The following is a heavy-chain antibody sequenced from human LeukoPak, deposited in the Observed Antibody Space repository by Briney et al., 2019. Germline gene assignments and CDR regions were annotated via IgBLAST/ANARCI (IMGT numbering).Heavy chain of an antibody. V-gene: IGHV1-18*01. J-gene: IGHJ4*02. CDR2: ISAYNGNT. D-gene: IGHD6-6*01. CDR1: GYTFTSYG. Sequence: ASVKVSCKASGYTFTSYGISWVRQAPGQGLEWMGWISAYNGNTNYAQKLQGRVTMTTDTSTSTAYMELRSLRSDDTAVYYCASAWGEYSSWGGFDYGGKEPLVPVS. CDR3: ASAWGEYSSWGGFDY.